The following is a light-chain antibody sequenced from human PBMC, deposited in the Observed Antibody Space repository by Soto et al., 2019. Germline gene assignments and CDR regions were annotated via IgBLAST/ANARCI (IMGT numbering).Light chain of an antibody. V-gene: IGLV2-14*01. J-gene: IGLJ3*02. Sequence: QPVLTQPASVSGSPGQSITISCTGTSSDIGTYNYVSWYQQHPGKVPKLMIYEVSNRPSGVSNRFSGSKSGNTASLAISGLQAEDEADYYCSSYTTSSNQVFGGGTKLTVL. CDR1: SSDIGTYNY. CDR2: EVS. CDR3: SSYTTSSNQV.